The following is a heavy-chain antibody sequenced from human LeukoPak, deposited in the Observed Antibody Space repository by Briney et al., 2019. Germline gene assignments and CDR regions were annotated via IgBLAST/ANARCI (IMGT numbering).Heavy chain of an antibody. V-gene: IGHV1-18*01. J-gene: IGHJ4*02. CDR1: GYTFTSYG. CDR3: ATVTVAGSFDY. D-gene: IGHD6-19*01. Sequence: ASVKVSCKASGYTFTSYGISWVRQATGQGLEWMGWISAYNGNTNYAQKLQGRVTMTTDTSTSTAYMELRSLRSDDTAVYYCATVTVAGSFDYWGQGTLVTVSS. CDR2: ISAYNGNT.